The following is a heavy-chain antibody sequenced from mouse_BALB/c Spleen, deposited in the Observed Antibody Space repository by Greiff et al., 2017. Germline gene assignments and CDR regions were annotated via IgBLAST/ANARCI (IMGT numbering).Heavy chain of an antibody. V-gene: IGHV3-2*02. CDR3: ARERGYYRYFDY. CDR1: GYSITSDYA. D-gene: IGHD2-3*01. J-gene: IGHJ2*01. Sequence: EVKLVESGPGLVKPSQSLSLTCTVTGYSITSDYAWNWIRQFPGNKLEWMGYISYSGSTSYNPSLKSRISITRDTSKNQFFLQLNSVTTEDTATYYCARERGYYRYFDYWGQGTTLTVSS. CDR2: ISYSGST.